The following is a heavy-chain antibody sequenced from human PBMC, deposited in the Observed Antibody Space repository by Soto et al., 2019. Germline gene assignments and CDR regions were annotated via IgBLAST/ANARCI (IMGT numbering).Heavy chain of an antibody. CDR2: IYSGGST. Sequence: GGSLRLSCAASGFTVSSNYMSWVRQAPGKGLEWVSVIYSGGSTYYADSVKGRFTISRDNSKNTLYLQMNSLRAEDTAVYYCAIGALAAAGTSLYYCGQGTLVPVSS. CDR1: GFTVSSNY. CDR3: AIGALAAAGTSLYY. D-gene: IGHD6-13*01. J-gene: IGHJ4*02. V-gene: IGHV3-66*01.